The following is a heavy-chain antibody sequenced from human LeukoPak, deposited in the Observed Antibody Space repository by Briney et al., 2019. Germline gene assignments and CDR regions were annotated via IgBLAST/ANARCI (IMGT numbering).Heavy chain of an antibody. J-gene: IGHJ5*02. CDR3: ARGGVVPATVVNWFAP. CDR2: INTNNGNT. CDR1: GYIFTNYG. Sequence: ASVKVSCKTSGYIFTNYGISWVRQAPGQGLEWMGWINTNNGNTKYAQKFQGRVTMTTDTSTSTAYMELRSLRSDDTAVYYCARGGVVPATVVNWFAPWGQGTLVTVSS. V-gene: IGHV1-18*01. D-gene: IGHD2-2*01.